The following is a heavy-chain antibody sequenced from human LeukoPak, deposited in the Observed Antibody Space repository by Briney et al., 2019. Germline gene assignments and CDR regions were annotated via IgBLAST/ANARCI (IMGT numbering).Heavy chain of an antibody. D-gene: IGHD3-10*01. CDR1: GFTFSDAW. Sequence: PGGSLRLSCAASGFTFSDAWMSWVRQAPGKGLEWVGRIRSKANSYATAYAASVKGRFTISRDDSKNTAYLQMDSLKTEDTAVYYCTIGVGAFDIWGQGTMVTVSS. CDR2: IRSKANSYAT. J-gene: IGHJ3*02. CDR3: TIGVGAFDI. V-gene: IGHV3-73*01.